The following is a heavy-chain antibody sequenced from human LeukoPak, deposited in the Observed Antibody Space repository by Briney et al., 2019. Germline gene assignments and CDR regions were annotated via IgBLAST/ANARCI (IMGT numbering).Heavy chain of an antibody. CDR2: ISAYNGNT. J-gene: IGHJ4*02. Sequence: ASVKVSCKASGYTFTSYDINWVRQAPGQGLEWMGWISAYNGNTNYAQKLQGRVTMTTDTSTSTAYMELRSLRSDDTAVYYCARVITIVGDDYWGQGTLVTVSS. D-gene: IGHD3-9*01. V-gene: IGHV1-18*01. CDR1: GYTFTSYD. CDR3: ARVITIVGDDY.